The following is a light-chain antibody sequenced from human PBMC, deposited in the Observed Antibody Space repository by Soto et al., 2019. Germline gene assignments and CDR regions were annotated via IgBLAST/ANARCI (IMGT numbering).Light chain of an antibody. CDR1: QSVSMW. CDR2: DAS. CDR3: QKYNSYSKK. J-gene: IGKJ1*01. Sequence: DIQMTPSHSTLSASVLDIVNITFRASQSVSMWLAWYQQKPGKAPKLLIYDASSLESGVPSRFSGSGSGTEFTLTISSLQPDDFATYYCQKYNSYSKKFGQGTKVAIK. V-gene: IGKV1-5*01.